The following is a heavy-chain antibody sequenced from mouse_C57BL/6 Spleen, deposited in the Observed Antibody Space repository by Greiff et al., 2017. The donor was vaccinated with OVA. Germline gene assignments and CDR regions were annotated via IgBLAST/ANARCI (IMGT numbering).Heavy chain of an antibody. J-gene: IGHJ3*01. CDR2: IHPNSGST. V-gene: IGHV1-64*01. CDR3: ARRWNINWDEFAY. D-gene: IGHD4-1*02. Sequence: QVHVKQPGAELVKPGASVKLSCKASGYTFTSYWMHWVKQRPGQGLEWIGMIHPNSGSTNYNEKFKSKATLTVDKSSSTAYMQLSSLTSEDSAVYYGARRWNINWDEFAYWGQGTLVTVSA. CDR1: GYTFTSYW.